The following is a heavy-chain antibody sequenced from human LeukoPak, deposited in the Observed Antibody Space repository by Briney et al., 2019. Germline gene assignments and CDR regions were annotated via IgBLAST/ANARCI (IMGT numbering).Heavy chain of an antibody. CDR2: IAGSSGYI. Sequence: GGSLRLSCAASGFTFSSYTMNWVRQAPGKGLEWVSSIAGSSGYISYADSVKGRFTISRDNAKKSLYLQMNSLRAEDTAVYYCARVNTGTFFDYWGQGTLVTVSS. CDR1: GFTFSSYT. D-gene: IGHD1-26*01. CDR3: ARVNTGTFFDY. V-gene: IGHV3-21*01. J-gene: IGHJ4*02.